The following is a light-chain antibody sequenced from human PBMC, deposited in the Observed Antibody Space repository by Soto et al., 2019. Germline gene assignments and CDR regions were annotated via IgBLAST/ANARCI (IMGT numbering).Light chain of an antibody. V-gene: IGKV2-28*01. CDR2: LGS. Sequence: DIVMTQSPLSLPVTPGEPASISCRSSQSLLHSDGYNYLDWYVQKPGQSPRLLIYLGSKRASGLPDRFSGSGSGPDFKLKISRVEAVDVGVYFCMQGLQTLPTFGPGTKVDIK. J-gene: IGKJ3*01. CDR3: MQGLQTLPT. CDR1: QSLLHSDGYNY.